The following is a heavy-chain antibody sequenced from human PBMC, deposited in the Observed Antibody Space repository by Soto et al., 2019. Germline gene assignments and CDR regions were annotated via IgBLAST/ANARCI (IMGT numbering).Heavy chain of an antibody. CDR3: ARQDGQTTLTTIRVWLDR. D-gene: IGHD4-17*01. J-gene: IGHJ5*02. V-gene: IGHV4-39*01. CDR2: MHSGGSA. Sequence: SETLSLTCSVSGGSISSGTYFWGWIRQPPGKGLEWSGSMHSGGSAYYNPSLKSRVTISVDTSKNQFSLRLSSVTAADTAVYYCARQDGQTTLTTIRVWLDRWGQGTLVTVYS. CDR1: GGSISSGTYF.